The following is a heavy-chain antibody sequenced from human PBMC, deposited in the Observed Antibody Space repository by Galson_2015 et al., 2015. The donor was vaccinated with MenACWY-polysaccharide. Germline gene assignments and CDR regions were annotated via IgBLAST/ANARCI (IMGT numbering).Heavy chain of an antibody. CDR3: ARIGITGTVGDY. CDR1: GFSFSSNP. J-gene: IGHJ4*02. Sequence: SLRLSCAASGFSFSSNPMTWVRQAPGKGLEWVSYISSSGSTIYYADSVRGRFTVSRDNAKNSLYLQMDSLRAEDTAVYYCARIGITGTVGDYWGQGTLVTVSS. D-gene: IGHD1-7*01. CDR2: ISSSGSTI. V-gene: IGHV3-48*04.